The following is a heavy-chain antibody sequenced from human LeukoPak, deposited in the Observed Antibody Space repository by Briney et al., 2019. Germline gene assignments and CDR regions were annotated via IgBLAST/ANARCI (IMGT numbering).Heavy chain of an antibody. J-gene: IGHJ3*02. CDR3: ARARRGSLWAFDI. Sequence: PGGSLRLSCAASGFTFSSYWMHWVRQAPGKGLVWVSRINTDGSSTSYADSVKGRFTISRDNAKNTLYLQMNSLRAEDTAVYYCARARRGSLWAFDIWGQGTMVTVSS. D-gene: IGHD3-10*01. CDR2: INTDGSST. V-gene: IGHV3-74*01. CDR1: GFTFSSYW.